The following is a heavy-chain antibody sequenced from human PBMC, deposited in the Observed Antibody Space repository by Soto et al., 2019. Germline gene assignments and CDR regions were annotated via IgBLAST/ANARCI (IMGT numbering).Heavy chain of an antibody. V-gene: IGHV3-30-3*01. CDR3: ARDIRWDIVAVAAATSYFDY. CDR2: ISYDGSNK. J-gene: IGHJ4*02. D-gene: IGHD2-15*01. Sequence: QVPVVESGGGVVQPGRYLRVSCAASGFTFSNNAMHWVRQAPGKGPEWVAFISYDGSNKYYADSVKGRFTISRDNSKKTLYLQMNSLRADDTAVYYCARDIRWDIVAVAAATSYFDYWGQGTLVTVSS. CDR1: GFTFSNNA.